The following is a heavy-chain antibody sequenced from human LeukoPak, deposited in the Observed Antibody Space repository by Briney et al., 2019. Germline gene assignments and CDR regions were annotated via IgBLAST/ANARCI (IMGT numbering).Heavy chain of an antibody. J-gene: IGHJ4*02. CDR2: IRYDGSDK. D-gene: IGHD3-22*01. Sequence: GGSLRLSCAASGFTFRSFGMHWVRQAPGKGLEWVAFIRYDGSDKYYADSVKGRFTISRDNSKNTLYLQMNSLRAEDTAVYYCAKTYYYDSSGYYPDYWGKGTLVTVSS. CDR3: AKTYYYDSSGYYPDY. V-gene: IGHV3-30*02. CDR1: GFTFRSFG.